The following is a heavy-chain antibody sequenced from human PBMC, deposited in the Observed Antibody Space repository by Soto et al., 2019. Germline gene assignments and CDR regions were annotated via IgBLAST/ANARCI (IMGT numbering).Heavy chain of an antibody. CDR1: GCTFSDYG. D-gene: IGHD5-12*01. CDR2: VNNAGTNT. CDR3: ARETGGSDEMFAY. J-gene: IGHJ4*02. Sequence: PGGSQRLSGVASGCTFSDYGMSWVRQAPGKGPDWVSTVNNAGTNTHYADSVKGRLTISRDNSKPTLYLQMNNLRVDDTAIYYCARETGGSDEMFAYWSQGTQVTVSS. V-gene: IGHV3-23*01.